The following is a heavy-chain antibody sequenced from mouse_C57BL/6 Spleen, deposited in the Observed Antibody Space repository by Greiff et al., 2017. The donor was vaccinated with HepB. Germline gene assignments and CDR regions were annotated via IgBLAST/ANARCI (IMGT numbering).Heavy chain of an antibody. CDR3: ARGDYGNYWFAY. D-gene: IGHD2-1*01. V-gene: IGHV1-59*01. J-gene: IGHJ3*01. CDR1: GYTFTSYW. Sequence: QVQLQQPGAELVRPGTSVKLSCKASGYTFTSYWMHWVKQRPGQGLEWIGVIDPSDSYTNYNQKFKGKATLTVDTSSSTAYMQLSSLTSEDSAVYYCARGDYGNYWFAYWGQGTLVTVSA. CDR2: IDPSDSYT.